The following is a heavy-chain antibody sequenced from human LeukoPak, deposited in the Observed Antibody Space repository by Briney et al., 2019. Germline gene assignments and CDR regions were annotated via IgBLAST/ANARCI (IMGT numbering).Heavy chain of an antibody. J-gene: IGHJ4*02. V-gene: IGHV3-23*01. CDR2: ISGSGGST. Sequence: PTGGSLRLSCAASGFTFSSYAMSWVRQAPGKGLEWVSGISGSGGSTYYADSVKGRFTISRDNSKNTLYLQMNSLRGEDKAVYFCAKDLIAPRPSYFDYWGQGTLVTVSS. CDR1: GFTFSSYA. CDR3: AKDLIAPRPSYFDY. D-gene: IGHD6-6*01.